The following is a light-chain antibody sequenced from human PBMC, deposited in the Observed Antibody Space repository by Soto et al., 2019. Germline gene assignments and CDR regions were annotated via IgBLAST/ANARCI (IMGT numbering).Light chain of an antibody. CDR3: HQYGSSPGT. CDR1: QSVSSSY. V-gene: IGKV3-20*01. J-gene: IGKJ1*01. CDR2: GAS. Sequence: EIVLTQSPATLSLSPGERATLSCRASQSVSSSYLAWYQQKPGQAPRLLIYGASTRATGIPARFSGSGSGTDFTLTISRLEPEDFAMFYCHQYGSSPGTFGQGTKVDIK.